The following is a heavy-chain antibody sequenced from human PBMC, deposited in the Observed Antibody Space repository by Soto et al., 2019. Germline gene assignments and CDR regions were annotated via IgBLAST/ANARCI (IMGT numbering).Heavy chain of an antibody. D-gene: IGHD1-1*01. V-gene: IGHV3-74*01. CDR2: ISDDGSTA. CDR3: ARGPRVSPTGTGAQ. J-gene: IGHJ4*02. Sequence: GGSLRLSCSVSGFTFSAYWMHWVRQVPGKGLTWVSRISDDGSTATYADSVKGRFVISRDNAKNSLYLEMNTLRADDSGLYYCARGPRVSPTGTGAQWGRGTLVTVSS. CDR1: GFTFSAYW.